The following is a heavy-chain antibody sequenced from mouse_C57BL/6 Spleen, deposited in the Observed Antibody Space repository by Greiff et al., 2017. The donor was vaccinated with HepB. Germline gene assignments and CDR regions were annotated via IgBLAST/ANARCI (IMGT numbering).Heavy chain of an antibody. D-gene: IGHD1-1*01. CDR3: ARSVITTVVADYYAMDY. Sequence: VQLQQPGAELVRPGASVKLSCTASGFNIKNTYMHWVKQRPEQGLEWIGRIDPANGNTKYAPKFQGKATITADTSSNTAYLQLSSLTSEDTAIYYCARSVITTVVADYYAMDYWGQGTSVTVSS. CDR1: GFNIKNTY. J-gene: IGHJ4*01. V-gene: IGHV14-3*01. CDR2: IDPANGNT.